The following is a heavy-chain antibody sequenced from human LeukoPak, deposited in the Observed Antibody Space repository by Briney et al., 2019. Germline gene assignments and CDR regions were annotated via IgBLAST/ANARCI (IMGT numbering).Heavy chain of an antibody. CDR1: GFTFSSYW. CDR3: ARRSI. Sequence: PGGSLRLSCAASGFTFSSYWMHWVHQAPGKGLVWVSRIKTDGSSTSYADSVKGRFTISRDNAKNMLYLQMNSLRAEDTAVYYCARRSIWGQGTLVTVSS. V-gene: IGHV3-74*01. J-gene: IGHJ4*02. CDR2: IKTDGSST.